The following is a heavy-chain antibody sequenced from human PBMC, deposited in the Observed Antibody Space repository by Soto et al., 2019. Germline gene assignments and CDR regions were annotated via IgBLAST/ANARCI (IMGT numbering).Heavy chain of an antibody. Sequence: PGGSLRLSCAASGFTFSSYAMSWVRQAPGKGLEWVSAISGSGGSTYYADSVKGRFTISRDNSKNTLYLQMNSLRAEDTAVYYCAKEQDRYCSGGSCYRAYFDYWGQGTLVTVSS. J-gene: IGHJ4*02. CDR3: AKEQDRYCSGGSCYRAYFDY. CDR1: GFTFSSYA. V-gene: IGHV3-23*01. D-gene: IGHD2-15*01. CDR2: ISGSGGST.